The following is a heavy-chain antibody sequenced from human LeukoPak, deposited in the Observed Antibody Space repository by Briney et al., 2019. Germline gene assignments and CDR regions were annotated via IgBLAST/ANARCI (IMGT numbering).Heavy chain of an antibody. CDR3: ARGRSSTWHRYFDY. Sequence: PSETLSLTCAVYGGSFSGYYWSWIRQPPGKGLEWIGEINPSGGTNYNPSLKSRVTMSIDTSKNQFSLNLSSVTAADSAVFYCARGRSSTWHRYFDYWGQGTLVTVSS. CDR1: GGSFSGYY. J-gene: IGHJ4*02. D-gene: IGHD6-13*01. V-gene: IGHV4-34*01. CDR2: INPSGGT.